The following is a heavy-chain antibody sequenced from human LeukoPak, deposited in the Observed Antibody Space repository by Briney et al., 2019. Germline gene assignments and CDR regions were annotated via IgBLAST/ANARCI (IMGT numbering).Heavy chain of an antibody. CDR2: IKQDGSEK. Sequence: SGGSLRLSCAASGFTFSSYWMSWVRQAPGKGLEWVANIKQDGSEKYYVDSVKGRFTISRDNAKNSLYLQMNSLRADDTAVYYCARGRGRNPSGYYYYMDVWGKGTTVTISS. V-gene: IGHV3-7*03. CDR3: ARGRGRNPSGYYYYMDV. D-gene: IGHD2-15*01. CDR1: GFTFSSYW. J-gene: IGHJ6*03.